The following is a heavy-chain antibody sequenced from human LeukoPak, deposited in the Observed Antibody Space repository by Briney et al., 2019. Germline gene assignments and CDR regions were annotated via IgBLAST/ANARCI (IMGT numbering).Heavy chain of an antibody. Sequence: GGSLRLSCAASGFTFSSYSMNWVRQAPGKGLEWVSSISSSSSYIYYADSVKGRFTISRDNAKNSLYLQMNSLRAEDTAVYYCARRGYCSGGSCYRGTRIDYWGQGTLVTVSS. J-gene: IGHJ4*02. D-gene: IGHD2-15*01. CDR3: ARRGYCSGGSCYRGTRIDY. CDR2: ISSSSSYI. CDR1: GFTFSSYS. V-gene: IGHV3-21*01.